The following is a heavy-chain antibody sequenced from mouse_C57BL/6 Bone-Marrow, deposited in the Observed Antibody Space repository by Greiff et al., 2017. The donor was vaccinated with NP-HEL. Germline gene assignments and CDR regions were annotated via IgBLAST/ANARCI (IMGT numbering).Heavy chain of an antibody. CDR1: GFSLTSYG. D-gene: IGHD2-1*01. V-gene: IGHV2-3*01. Sequence: QVQLQQPGPGLVAPSQSLSITCTVSGFSLTSYGVSWVRQPPGKGLEWLGGIWGDGSTNYHSALISRLSISKDNSKSQDFLRLNSMQTDNPATYYCAKPYGNFPYFDVWGTGTTVTVSS. CDR2: IWGDGST. J-gene: IGHJ1*03. CDR3: AKPYGNFPYFDV.